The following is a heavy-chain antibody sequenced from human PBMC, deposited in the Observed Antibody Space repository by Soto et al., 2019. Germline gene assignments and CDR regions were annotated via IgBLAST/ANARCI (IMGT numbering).Heavy chain of an antibody. CDR3: AGGGSPYYGMDV. CDR2: ISGSGGST. D-gene: IGHD2-15*01. Sequence: GGSLRLSCAASGFTFSSYAMSWVRQAPGKGLEWVSAISGSGGSTYYADSVKGRFTISRDNTKNTLYLQMNGLRAEDTAVYYCAGGGSPYYGMDVWGQGTTVTVSS. CDR1: GFTFSSYA. J-gene: IGHJ6*02. V-gene: IGHV3-23*01.